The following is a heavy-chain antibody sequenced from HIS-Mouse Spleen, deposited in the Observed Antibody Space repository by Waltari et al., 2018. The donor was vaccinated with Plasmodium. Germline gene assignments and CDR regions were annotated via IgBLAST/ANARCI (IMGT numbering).Heavy chain of an antibody. V-gene: IGHV3-30-3*01. Sequence: QVQLVESGGGVVQPGRSLGLSCAASGFTFRRYAMPWVGQAPGKGLEWVAVISYDGSNKYYADSVKGRFTISRDNSKNTLYLQMNSLRAEDTAVYYCARATGDRASFDYWGQGTLVTVSS. D-gene: IGHD7-27*01. CDR3: ARATGDRASFDY. CDR1: GFTFRRYA. J-gene: IGHJ4*02. CDR2: ISYDGSNK.